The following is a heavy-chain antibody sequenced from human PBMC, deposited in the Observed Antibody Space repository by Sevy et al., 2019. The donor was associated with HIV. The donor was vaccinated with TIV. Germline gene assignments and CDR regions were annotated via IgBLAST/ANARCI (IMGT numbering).Heavy chain of an antibody. CDR1: GLSLRDFE. CDR3: AAGTIDY. D-gene: IGHD1-1*01. Sequence: GESLKISCVVSGLSLRDFEMNWVRQSPGRGLEWLSYINRTSESIYYADSVKGRFTISRDNAKNSLYLQMNSLRAEDTALYYCAAGTIDYWGQGTLVTVSS. CDR2: INRTSESI. J-gene: IGHJ4*02. V-gene: IGHV3-48*03.